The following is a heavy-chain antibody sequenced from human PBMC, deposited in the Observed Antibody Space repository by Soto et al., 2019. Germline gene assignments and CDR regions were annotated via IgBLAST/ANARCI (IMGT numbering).Heavy chain of an antibody. CDR2: IYWGDDK. CDR1: GFSLSNIGAG. CDR3: AYLAYANGWQIIEY. D-gene: IGHD2-2*01. J-gene: IGHJ4*02. Sequence: QITVKESSPTLVKPTQTLTLTCTFSGFSLSNIGAGVGWIRQPPGKALEWLALIYWGDDKRYNSSLKTRLTITKDTSKNQVVLTVANMDPADTGTYYCAYLAYANGWQIIEYWGQGTLVTVYS. V-gene: IGHV2-5*02.